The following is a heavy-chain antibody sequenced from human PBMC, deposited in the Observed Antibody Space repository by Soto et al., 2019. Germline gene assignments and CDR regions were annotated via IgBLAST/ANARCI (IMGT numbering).Heavy chain of an antibody. V-gene: IGHV1-3*01. CDR1: GNSFNNW. CDR2: INAGNGNT. J-gene: IGHJ4*02. Sequence: GESLKISCKGLGNSFNNWIGWVRQAPGQRLEWMGWINAGNGNTKYSQKFQGRVTITRDTSASTAYMELSSLRSEDTAVYYCAKSATVPAAIAYWGQGTLVTVSS. CDR3: AKSATVPAAIAY. D-gene: IGHD2-2*02.